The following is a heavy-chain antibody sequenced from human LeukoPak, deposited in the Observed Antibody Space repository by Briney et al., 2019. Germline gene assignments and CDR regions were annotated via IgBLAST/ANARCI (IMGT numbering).Heavy chain of an antibody. V-gene: IGHV3-23*01. CDR2: ISGGGGST. D-gene: IGHD3-22*01. CDR3: AKGRNYYDSSSFPYYFDY. J-gene: IGHJ4*02. Sequence: GGSLRLSCAASGFTFSSYAMNWVRQAPGKGLEWVSAISGGGGSTYYADSVKGRFTISRDNSKNTLYLQMNSLRAEDTAVYYCAKGRNYYDSSSFPYYFDYWGLGTLVTVSS. CDR1: GFTFSSYA.